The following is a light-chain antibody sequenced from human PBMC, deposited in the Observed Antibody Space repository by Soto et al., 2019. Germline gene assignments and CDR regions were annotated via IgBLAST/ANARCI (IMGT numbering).Light chain of an antibody. CDR1: QGIDKY. V-gene: IGKV1-27*01. CDR2: AAS. Sequence: DIQMTQSPSSLSASIGDRVTITCRASQGIDKYVAWYQHKPGQVPKVLIYAASSLQSGVPSRFRGSGSGTDFTITISSLQPEYVSTYYCQNYDIAPWTVGQGTKVEIK. J-gene: IGKJ1*01. CDR3: QNYDIAPWT.